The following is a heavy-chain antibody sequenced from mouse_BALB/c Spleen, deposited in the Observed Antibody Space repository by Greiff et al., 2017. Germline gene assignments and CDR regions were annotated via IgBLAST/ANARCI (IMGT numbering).Heavy chain of an antibody. CDR2: IDPSDSYT. CDR3: TRRGNYGYPMDY. D-gene: IGHD1-2*01. J-gene: IGHJ4*01. CDR1: GYTFTSYW. V-gene: IGHV1S127*01. Sequence: QVQLQQPGAELVKPGASVKMSCKASGYTFTSYWMHWVKQRPGQGLEWIGVIDPSDSYTSYNQKFKGKATLTVDTSSSTAYMQLSSLTSEDSAVYYGTRRGNYGYPMDYWGQGTSVTVSS.